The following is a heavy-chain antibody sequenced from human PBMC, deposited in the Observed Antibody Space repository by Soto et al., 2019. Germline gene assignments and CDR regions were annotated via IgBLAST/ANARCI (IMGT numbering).Heavy chain of an antibody. Sequence: EVQLVESGGGLVKPGGSVRLSCVASGLMYSSYSMSWVRQAPGKGLEWVAVISLSGSQINYAASVEGRFTISRDNAKNALYLQMNTVRVEDTAIYYCARVISCGGGTCSSVHQYYGMDGWGPGTRVTVSS. CDR3: ARVISCGGGTCSSVHQYYGMDG. CDR2: ISLSGSQI. CDR1: GLMYSSYS. J-gene: IGHJ6*02. D-gene: IGHD2-21*01. V-gene: IGHV3-21*01.